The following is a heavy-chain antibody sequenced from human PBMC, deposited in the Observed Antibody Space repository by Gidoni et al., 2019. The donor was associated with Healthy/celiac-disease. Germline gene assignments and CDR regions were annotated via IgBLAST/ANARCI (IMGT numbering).Heavy chain of an antibody. J-gene: IGHJ3*02. D-gene: IGHD6-6*01. CDR2: IFSNDEK. Sequence: QVTLKASGPVLVKPTETLTLTCTVSGFSLSTARMVVGWSRQPPVKALEWLAHIFSNDEKSYSTSLKSRLTISKDTSKSQVVLTMTNMDPVDTATYYCARTSAIAACYGAFDIWGQGTMVTVSS. CDR3: ARTSAIAACYGAFDI. V-gene: IGHV2-26*01. CDR1: GFSLSTARMV.